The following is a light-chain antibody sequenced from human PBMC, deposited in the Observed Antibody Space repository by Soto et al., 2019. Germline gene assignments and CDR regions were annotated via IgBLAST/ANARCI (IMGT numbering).Light chain of an antibody. CDR2: KAS. Sequence: DIQMTQSPSTLSTSVGDRVTITCRASQSISNWLAWFQQKPGKAPNLLIFKASNLESGVPSRFSGSGSGTEFALTFSSLQPDDFATYYCQQYDSYPWTFGQGTKVEIK. V-gene: IGKV1-5*03. J-gene: IGKJ1*01. CDR3: QQYDSYPWT. CDR1: QSISNW.